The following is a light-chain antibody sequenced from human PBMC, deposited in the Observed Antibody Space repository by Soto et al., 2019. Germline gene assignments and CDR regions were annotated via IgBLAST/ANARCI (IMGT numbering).Light chain of an antibody. CDR3: QQYNRYSLT. Sequence: DIQMTQSPSTLSASVGDRVTITCRASQSISSWLAWYQQKPGKAPKLLIYDASSLESGVPSRFSGSGSDTEFTLTSKNLQPDDFATYHCQQYNRYSLTFGGGTKVEIK. CDR1: QSISSW. V-gene: IGKV1-5*01. J-gene: IGKJ4*01. CDR2: DAS.